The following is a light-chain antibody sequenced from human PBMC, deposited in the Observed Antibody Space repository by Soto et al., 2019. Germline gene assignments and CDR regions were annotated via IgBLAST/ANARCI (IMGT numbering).Light chain of an antibody. Sequence: EIVLTQSPATLSLSPGERATLSCRASPSFTNYLAWYQQKPGQAPRLLIYGAFNRATGIPARFSGSGSGTDFTLTISSLEPEDFAVYYCQQRNIWPPVTFGQGTRLEIK. J-gene: IGKJ5*01. V-gene: IGKV3-11*01. CDR3: QQRNIWPPVT. CDR2: GAF. CDR1: PSFTNY.